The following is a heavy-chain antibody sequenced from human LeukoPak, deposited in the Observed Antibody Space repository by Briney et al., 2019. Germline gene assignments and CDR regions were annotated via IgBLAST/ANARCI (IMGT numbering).Heavy chain of an antibody. CDR2: INPNSGGT. V-gene: IGHV1-2*02. J-gene: IGHJ4*02. CDR3: ARTYYYDSSGPNY. Sequence: GASVKVSCKASGYTFTGYYMHWVRQAPGQGLEWMGWINPNSGGTNYAQEFQGRVTMTRDTSISTAYMELSRLRSDDTAVYYCARTYYYDSSGPNYWGQGTLVTVSS. D-gene: IGHD3-22*01. CDR1: GYTFTGYY.